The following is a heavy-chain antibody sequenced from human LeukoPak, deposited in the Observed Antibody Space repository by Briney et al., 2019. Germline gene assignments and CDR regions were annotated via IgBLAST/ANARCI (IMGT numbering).Heavy chain of an antibody. V-gene: IGHV3-21*01. J-gene: IGHJ3*02. CDR2: ISSSSSYI. D-gene: IGHD4-17*01. CDR1: GFTFSSYS. CDR3: ARGLTVSDAFDI. Sequence: GVSLRLSCAASGFTFSSYSMNWVRQAPGKGLEWVSSISSSSSYIYYADSVKGRFTISRDNAKNSLYLQMNSLRAEDTAVYYCARGLTVSDAFDIWGQGTMVTVSS.